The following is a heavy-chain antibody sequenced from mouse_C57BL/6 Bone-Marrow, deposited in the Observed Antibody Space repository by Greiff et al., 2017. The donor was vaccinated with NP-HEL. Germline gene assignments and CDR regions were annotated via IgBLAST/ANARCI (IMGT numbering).Heavy chain of an antibody. Sequence: VQLQQPGAELVMPGASVKLSCKASGYTFTSYWMHWVKQRPGQGLEWIGEIDPSDSYTNYNQKFKGKSTLTVDKSSSTAYMQLSSLTSEDSAVYYCARLYEYAAMEYWGEGTSVTVSP. D-gene: IGHD2-4*01. CDR2: IDPSDSYT. CDR3: ARLYEYAAMEY. V-gene: IGHV1-69*01. CDR1: GYTFTSYW. J-gene: IGHJ4*01.